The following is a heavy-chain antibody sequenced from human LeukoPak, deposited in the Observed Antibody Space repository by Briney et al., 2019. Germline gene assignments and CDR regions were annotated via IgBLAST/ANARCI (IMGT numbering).Heavy chain of an antibody. D-gene: IGHD6-19*01. CDR2: INGTAINT. J-gene: IGHJ6*03. CDR3: LTRSLVAVSGNSYMDV. V-gene: IGHV3-23*01. Sequence: GGSLRLSCAASGSTFSSYSMNWVRQAPGKGLEWVSAINGTAINTDYADSVKGRFTISRDSSKNTLYPQMNSLRAEDTAVYYCLTRSLVAVSGNSYMDVWGKGTTVSVSS. CDR1: GSTFSSYS.